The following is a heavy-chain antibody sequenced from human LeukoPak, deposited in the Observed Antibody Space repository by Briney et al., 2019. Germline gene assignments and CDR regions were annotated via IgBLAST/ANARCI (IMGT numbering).Heavy chain of an antibody. CDR2: IYYSGST. CDR1: GGSISGGGYY. CDR3: ARPGYGDYYYGMDV. V-gene: IGHV4-39*01. Sequence: SETLSLTCTVSGGSISGGGYYWSWIRQHPGKGLEWIGYIYYSGSTYYNPSLKSRVTISVDTPKNQFSLKLSSVTAADTAVYYCARPGYGDYYYGMDVWGQGTTVTVSS. J-gene: IGHJ6*02. D-gene: IGHD5-18*01.